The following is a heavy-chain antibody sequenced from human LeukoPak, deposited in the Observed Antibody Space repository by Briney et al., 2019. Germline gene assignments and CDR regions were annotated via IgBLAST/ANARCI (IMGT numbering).Heavy chain of an antibody. V-gene: IGHV1-18*01. CDR3: ARSNSVIAARLFYYYMDV. Sequence: ASVKVSCKASGYTFTSYGISGVRQAPGQGLEWMGWISAYNGNTNYAQKLQGRVTMTTDTSTSTAYMELRSLRSDDTAVYYCARSNSVIAARLFYYYMDVWGKGTTVTVSS. D-gene: IGHD6-6*01. CDR2: ISAYNGNT. CDR1: GYTFTSYG. J-gene: IGHJ6*03.